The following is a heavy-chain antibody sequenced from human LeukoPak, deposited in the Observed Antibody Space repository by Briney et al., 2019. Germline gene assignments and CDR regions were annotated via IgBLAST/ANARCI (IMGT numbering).Heavy chain of an antibody. V-gene: IGHV3-74*03. Sequence: GGALRLSCAASGFTFSNHWMHWVRQAPGKGLVWVSRIDEGGSNAMYADSVKGRFSISRDNAKNPVNLQMNSLRAEDTGVYYCIRDEALWRLDYWGQGTLVRVSS. CDR1: GFTFSNHW. D-gene: IGHD2-21*01. CDR2: IDEGGSNA. J-gene: IGHJ4*02. CDR3: IRDEALWRLDY.